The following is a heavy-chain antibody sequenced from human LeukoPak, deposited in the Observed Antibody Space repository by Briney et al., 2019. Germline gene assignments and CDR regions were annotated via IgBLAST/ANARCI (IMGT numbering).Heavy chain of an antibody. J-gene: IGHJ4*02. V-gene: IGHV3-48*01. Sequence: GGSLRLSCAASGFTFSSYSMNWVRQAPGKGLEWVAYISSGSSTKYYADSVKGRFTISRDNAKNSLYLQMNSLRAEDTAVYYCARAGLDDTVLGYWGQGP. CDR2: ISSGSSTK. CDR1: GFTFSSYS. CDR3: ARAGLDDTVLGY. D-gene: IGHD3-10*01.